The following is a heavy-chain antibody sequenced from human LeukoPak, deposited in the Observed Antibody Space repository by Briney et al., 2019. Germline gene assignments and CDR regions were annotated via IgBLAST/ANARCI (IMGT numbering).Heavy chain of an antibody. J-gene: IGHJ6*04. V-gene: IGHV1-18*04. CDR3: ARDTDNYGPGYGMDV. D-gene: IGHD3-10*01. CDR2: ISAYNGNT. Sequence: GASVKVSCKASGYTFTSYGISWVRQAPGQGLEWMGWISAYNGNTNYAQKLQGRVTMTTDTSTSTAYMELRSLRSDDTAVYYCARDTDNYGPGYGMDVWGKGTTVTVSS. CDR1: GYTFTSYG.